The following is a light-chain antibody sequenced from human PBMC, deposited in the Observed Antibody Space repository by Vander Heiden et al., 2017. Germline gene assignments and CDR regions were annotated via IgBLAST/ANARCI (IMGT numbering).Light chain of an antibody. CDR3: HQYDNLPYT. CDR2: DTS. CDR1: EDITIY. Sequence: DIQMTQSPSSLSASVGDRVTITCQASEDITIYLNWYQQKSGNAPQLLIYDTSKFDTGVSSRCSGSGSGTYFTFIISSLQPEDIVTYYWHQYDNLPYTFGQGTKLGIK. V-gene: IGKV1-33*01. J-gene: IGKJ2*01.